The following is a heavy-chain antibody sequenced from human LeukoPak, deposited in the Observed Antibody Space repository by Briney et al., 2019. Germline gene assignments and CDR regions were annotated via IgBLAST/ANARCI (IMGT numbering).Heavy chain of an antibody. CDR1: GGTFSSYA. CDR2: IIPILGIA. Sequence: SVKVSCKASGGTFSSYAISWVRQAPGQGLEWMGRIIPILGIANYAQKFQGRVTITADKSTSTAYMELSSLRSEDTAVYYCARGGGSGSYHNYWGQGTLVTVSS. J-gene: IGHJ4*02. D-gene: IGHD3-10*01. CDR3: ARGGGSGSYHNY. V-gene: IGHV1-69*04.